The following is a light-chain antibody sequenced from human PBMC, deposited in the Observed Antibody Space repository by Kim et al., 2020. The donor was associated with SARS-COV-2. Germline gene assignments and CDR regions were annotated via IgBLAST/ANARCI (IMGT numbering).Light chain of an antibody. CDR3: HQYNNWPRT. Sequence: EIVMTQSPATLSVSPGERATLSCRASQSVSSNLAWYQQRPGQAPRLLIYGASTRATGITARFSASGSETEFTLTISSLQSEDFAIYYCHQYNNWPRTFGQGAKVEIK. J-gene: IGKJ1*01. CDR1: QSVSSN. V-gene: IGKV3-15*01. CDR2: GAS.